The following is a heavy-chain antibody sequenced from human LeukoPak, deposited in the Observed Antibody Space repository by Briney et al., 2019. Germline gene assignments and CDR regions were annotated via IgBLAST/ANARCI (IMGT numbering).Heavy chain of an antibody. CDR3: AKAVVAADSFEY. V-gene: IGHV3-30*04. Sequence: GRSLRLSCAPSGFTFSSYAMHWVRQAPGKGLEWVAVTSSDETHKYYAESVKGRFTVSRDNSKNALYLQMNNLGVEDTAVYYCAKAVVAADSFEYWGQGTQVTVSS. CDR2: TSSDETHK. J-gene: IGHJ4*02. CDR1: GFTFSSYA.